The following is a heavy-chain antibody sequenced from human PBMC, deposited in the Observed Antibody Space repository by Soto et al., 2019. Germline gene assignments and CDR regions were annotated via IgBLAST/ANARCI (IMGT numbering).Heavy chain of an antibody. Sequence: GGSLRLSCAASGFTFSDYYMSWIRQAPGKGLEWVSYISSSGSTIYYADSVKGRITISRDNAKNSLYLQMNSLRAEDTALYYCARDRSVVVPAVGYWGQGTLVTVSS. CDR3: ARDRSVVVPAVGY. J-gene: IGHJ4*02. D-gene: IGHD2-2*01. CDR2: ISSSGSTI. V-gene: IGHV3-11*01. CDR1: GFTFSDYY.